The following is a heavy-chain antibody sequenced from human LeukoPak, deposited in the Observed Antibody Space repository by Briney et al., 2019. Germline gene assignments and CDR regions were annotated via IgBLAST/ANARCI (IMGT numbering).Heavy chain of an antibody. Sequence: ASVKVSCKASGYTFTGYYMHWVRQAPGQGLERMGWINPNSGGTNYAQKLQGRVTMTRDTSISTAYMELSRLRSDDTAVYYCARAPSWIQLWLLGYWGQGTLVTVSS. J-gene: IGHJ4*02. CDR2: INPNSGGT. V-gene: IGHV1-2*02. D-gene: IGHD5-18*01. CDR1: GYTFTGYY. CDR3: ARAPSWIQLWLLGY.